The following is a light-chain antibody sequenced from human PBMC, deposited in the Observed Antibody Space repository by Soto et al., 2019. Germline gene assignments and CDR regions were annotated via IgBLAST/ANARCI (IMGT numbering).Light chain of an antibody. CDR3: QQYGSSPLT. V-gene: IGKV3-20*01. J-gene: IGKJ4*01. CDR2: GAS. Sequence: EIVLTQSPGALSLSPGERASLSCRASQSVSSSSLAWYQQKPGQAPRLLIYGASSRATGIPDSFSGSGSGTDFTLTINRLEPEDFAVYYCQQYGSSPLTFGGGTKVEIK. CDR1: QSVSSSS.